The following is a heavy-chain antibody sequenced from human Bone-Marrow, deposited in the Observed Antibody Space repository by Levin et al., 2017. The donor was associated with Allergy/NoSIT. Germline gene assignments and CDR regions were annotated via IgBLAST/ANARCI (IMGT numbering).Heavy chain of an antibody. V-gene: IGHV3-30*05. CDR2: VSDDGNNK. J-gene: IGHJ4*02. D-gene: IGHD1-20*01. Sequence: GGSLRLSCAASGFTFNTYGIHWVRQAPGKGLEWVAFVSDDGNNKYDADSVKGRFTISRDNSKNTLYLQMNSLRVEGTAVYYCARDNWNDPTLFDYWGQGTLVTVSS. CDR1: GFTFNTYG. CDR3: ARDNWNDPTLFDY.